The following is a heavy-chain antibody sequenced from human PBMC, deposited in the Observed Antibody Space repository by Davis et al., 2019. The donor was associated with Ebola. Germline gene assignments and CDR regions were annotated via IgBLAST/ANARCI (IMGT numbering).Heavy chain of an antibody. Sequence: GESLKISCVASGFTFSSYWMHWVRQAPGKGLVWVSRINSDGSSTSYADSVRGRFTISRDNAKNTLYLQMSSRRAKDTDVYSCARSLLSSDERWGQGTLVTVAS. V-gene: IGHV3-74*01. CDR2: INSDGSST. CDR3: ARSLLSSDER. CDR1: GFTFSSYW. D-gene: IGHD6-19*01. J-gene: IGHJ4*02.